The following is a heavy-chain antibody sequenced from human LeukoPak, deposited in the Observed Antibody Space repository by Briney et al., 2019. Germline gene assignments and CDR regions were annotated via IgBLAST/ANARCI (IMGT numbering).Heavy chain of an antibody. J-gene: IGHJ4*02. CDR3: ATTLNVATAGYF. CDR2: VQQEGSEK. V-gene: IGHV3-7*01. D-gene: IGHD6-13*01. Sequence: GGSLRLSCAASGFTFNSYWMSWVRQAPGKGLEWVANVQQEGSEKYYLDSVKGRFTISRDNAKNSVYLQMNSLRAEDTATYYCATTLNVATAGYFWGQGTVVTVSS. CDR1: GFTFNSYW.